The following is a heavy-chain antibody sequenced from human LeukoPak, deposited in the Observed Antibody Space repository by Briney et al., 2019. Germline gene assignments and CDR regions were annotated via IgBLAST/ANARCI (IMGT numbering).Heavy chain of an antibody. CDR1: GYTFTSYG. D-gene: IGHD3-16*02. CDR2: IIPMFGTA. CDR3: ARDEEPYYDYVWGSYRSD. V-gene: IGHV1-69*13. J-gene: IGHJ4*02. Sequence: SVKVSCKASGYTFTSYGISWVRQAPGQGLEWMGGIIPMFGTANYTQKFQDRVTITADESTSTAYMELSSLRSEDTAVYYCARDEEPYYDYVWGSYRSDWGQGTPVTVSS.